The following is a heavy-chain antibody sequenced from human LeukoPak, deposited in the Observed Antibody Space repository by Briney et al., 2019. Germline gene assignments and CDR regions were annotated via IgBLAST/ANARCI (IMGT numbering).Heavy chain of an antibody. Sequence: PGRSLRLFCAASGFTFSSYGMHWGRQAPGKGLEWVAVISYDGSNKYYADSVKGRFTISRDNSKNTLYLQMNSLRAEDTAVYYCAREGLWFGELFKGGFDYWGQGTLVTVSS. CDR1: GFTFSSYG. D-gene: IGHD3-10*01. J-gene: IGHJ4*02. CDR3: AREGLWFGELFKGGFDY. V-gene: IGHV3-30*03. CDR2: ISYDGSNK.